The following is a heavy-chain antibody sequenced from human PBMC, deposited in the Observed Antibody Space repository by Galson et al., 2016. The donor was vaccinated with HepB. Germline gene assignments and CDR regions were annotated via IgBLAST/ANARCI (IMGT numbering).Heavy chain of an antibody. J-gene: IGHJ4*02. CDR2: IKEDGSEK. Sequence: GSLRLSCAASGFTFSSSAMSWVRQGPGKGLEWVAQIKEDGSEKRYVDSVKGRFTISRDNSKNTLYLQMNSLRAEDTAVYYCTKNRDGYESKPGVNWGQGTLVTVSS. CDR1: GFTFSSSA. V-gene: IGHV3-7*03. CDR3: TKNRDGYESKPGVN. D-gene: IGHD3-22*01.